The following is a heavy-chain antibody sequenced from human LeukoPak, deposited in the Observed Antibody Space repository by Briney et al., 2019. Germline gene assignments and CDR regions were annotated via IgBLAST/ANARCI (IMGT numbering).Heavy chain of an antibody. CDR1: GGSISSYY. Sequence: SQTLSLICTVSGGSISSYYWSWIRQPAGKGLEWIGRIYINGNTNYNPSLKSRVTMSTDTSKNQLSLKLSSVTAADTAVYYCARDGGVVVPSAPAVFDVWGQGTMVTVSS. CDR3: ARDGGVVVPSAPAVFDV. J-gene: IGHJ3*01. V-gene: IGHV4-4*07. D-gene: IGHD2-2*01. CDR2: IYINGNT.